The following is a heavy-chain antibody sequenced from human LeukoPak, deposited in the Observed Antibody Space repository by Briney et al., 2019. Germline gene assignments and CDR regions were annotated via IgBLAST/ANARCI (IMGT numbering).Heavy chain of an antibody. J-gene: IGHJ4*02. V-gene: IGHV3-48*01. CDR2: ITSRRSST. CDR1: GFTFSTYD. CDR3: ARDGVPGATVLDY. D-gene: IGHD2-2*01. Sequence: PGGSLRLSCTVSGFTFSTYDMNWVRQAPGKGLAWVSYITSRRSSTYYADSVKGRFTISRDNAKNSVYLQMNSLRAEDTAVYYCARDGVPGATVLDYWGQGTLVTVYS.